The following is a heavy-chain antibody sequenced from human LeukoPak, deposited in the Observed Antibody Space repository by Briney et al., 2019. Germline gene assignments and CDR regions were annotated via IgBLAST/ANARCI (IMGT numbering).Heavy chain of an antibody. V-gene: IGHV4-59*01. D-gene: IGHD4/OR15-4a*01. CDR2: IYYSGDT. J-gene: IGHJ5*02. CDR1: RGSISGYS. Sequence: SETLSLTCTVSRGSISGYSWSWIRQSPGGGLEWIGYIYYSGDTAYNPSLRSRVTMSVDTSKNQFSLQLRSMTTADTAVYYCVRGPYGASISKWFDPWRQGTQVIVSP. CDR3: VRGPYGASISKWFDP.